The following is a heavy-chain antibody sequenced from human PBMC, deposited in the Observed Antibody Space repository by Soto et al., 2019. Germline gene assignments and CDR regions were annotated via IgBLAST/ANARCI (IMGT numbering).Heavy chain of an antibody. CDR1: GGSISSYY. J-gene: IGHJ4*02. CDR2: IYYSGST. Sequence: SETLSLTCTVSGGSISSYYWSWIRQPPGKGLEWIGYIYYSGSTNYNPSLKSRVTISVDTSKNQFSLKLSSVTAADTAVYYCARENYGENYFAYWAQRTLVTVSS. CDR3: ARENYGENYFAY. V-gene: IGHV4-59*01. D-gene: IGHD1-7*01.